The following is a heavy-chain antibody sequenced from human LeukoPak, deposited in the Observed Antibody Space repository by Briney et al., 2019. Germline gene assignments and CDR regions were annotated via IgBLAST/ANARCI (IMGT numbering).Heavy chain of an antibody. J-gene: IGHJ5*02. D-gene: IGHD3-3*01. CDR1: GYTFTSYY. CDR3: ARASPITIFGVVIPNWFDP. Sequence: ASVKVSCKASGYTFTSYYMHWVRQAPGQGLEWMGIINPSGGSTSYAQKFQGRVTTTRDTSTSTVYMELSSLRSEDTAVYYCARASPITIFGVVIPNWFDPWGQGTLVTVSS. CDR2: INPSGGST. V-gene: IGHV1-46*01.